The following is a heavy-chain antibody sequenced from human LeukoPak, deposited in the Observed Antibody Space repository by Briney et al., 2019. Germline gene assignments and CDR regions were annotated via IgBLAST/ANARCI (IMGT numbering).Heavy chain of an antibody. CDR1: GYTFTSYG. D-gene: IGHD3-22*01. J-gene: IGHJ4*02. Sequence: ASVKVSCKASGYTFTSYGISWVRQAPGQGLEWMGWISAYNGNTNYAQKLQGRVTMTTDTSTSTAYMELRSLRSDDTAVYYCARGGHYDSSGYYVDYWGQGTLVTVSS. CDR2: ISAYNGNT. V-gene: IGHV1-18*01. CDR3: ARGGHYDSSGYYVDY.